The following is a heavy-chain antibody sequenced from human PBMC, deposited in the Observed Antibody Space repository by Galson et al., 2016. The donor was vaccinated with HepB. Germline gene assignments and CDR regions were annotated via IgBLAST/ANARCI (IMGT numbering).Heavy chain of an antibody. V-gene: IGHV3-21*01. CDR3: ARGDYGDGSWYFDL. CDR2: ISLSSTYI. D-gene: IGHD4-17*01. J-gene: IGHJ2*01. Sequence: SLRLSCAASGFTVRSHSMNWVRQAPGKRLEWVSSISLSSTYIYHGDSVKGRFTISRDNAKNSLYLQMNSLRAEDTAVYYCARGDYGDGSWYFDLWGRGTLITVSS. CDR1: GFTVRSHS.